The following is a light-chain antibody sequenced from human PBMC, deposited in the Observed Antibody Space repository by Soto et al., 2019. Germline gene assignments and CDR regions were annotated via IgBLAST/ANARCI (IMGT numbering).Light chain of an antibody. CDR1: INDIGSYNL. J-gene: IGLJ2*01. CDR3: QSYDPTLRTSL. Sequence: QSALTQPASVSGSPGQSITISCTGSINDIGSYNLVSWYQQHPGTAPKLLIHSNNNRPSGVPDRFSGSKSGTSASLAIAGLQADDEADYYCQSYDPTLRTSLFGGGTQLTVL. CDR2: SNN. V-gene: IGLV2-14*02.